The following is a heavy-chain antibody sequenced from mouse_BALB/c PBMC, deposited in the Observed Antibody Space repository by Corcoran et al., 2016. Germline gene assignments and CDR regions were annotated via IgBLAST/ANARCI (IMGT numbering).Heavy chain of an antibody. CDR3: ARSNWDRYFDY. Sequence: QVQLQQSGAELMKPGASVKISCKATGYTFSSYWIEWVKQRPGHGLEWSGEILPGSGSTNYNEKFKGKATFTADTSSNTAYMQLSSLTSEDSDVYYCARSNWDRYFDYWCQGTTLTVSS. CDR1: GYTFSSYW. CDR2: ILPGSGST. D-gene: IGHD4-1*02. J-gene: IGHJ2*01. V-gene: IGHV1-9*01.